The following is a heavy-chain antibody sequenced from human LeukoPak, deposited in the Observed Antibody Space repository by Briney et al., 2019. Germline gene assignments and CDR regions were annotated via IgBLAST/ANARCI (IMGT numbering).Heavy chain of an antibody. Sequence: GGSLRLSCAVSGFTFSSYEMNWVRQAPGKGLEWVSYISSSGFNIYYADSVKGRFTISRDNSKNTLYLQMNSLRAEDTAVYYCARGSGWYDIWGQGTLVTVSS. J-gene: IGHJ4*02. CDR1: GFTFSSYE. D-gene: IGHD6-19*01. V-gene: IGHV3-48*03. CDR3: ARGSGWYDI. CDR2: ISSSGFNI.